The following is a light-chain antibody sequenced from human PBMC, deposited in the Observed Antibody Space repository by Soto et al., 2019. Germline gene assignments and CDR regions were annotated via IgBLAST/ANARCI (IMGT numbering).Light chain of an antibody. CDR3: GTWDSSLSSVV. J-gene: IGLJ3*02. CDR1: SSNIGNNG. CDR2: DSD. Sequence: QSVLTQPPSLSAAPGQKVAMSCSGSSSNIGNNGVSWYQQLPGTTPKLIIYDSDNRPSGVPDRFSGSKSGTSATPGITGLQTGDEADYYCGTWDSSLSSVVFGGGTKLTVL. V-gene: IGLV1-51*01.